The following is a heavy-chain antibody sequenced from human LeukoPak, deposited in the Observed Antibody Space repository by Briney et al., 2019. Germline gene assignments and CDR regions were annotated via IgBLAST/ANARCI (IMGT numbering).Heavy chain of an antibody. CDR1: GFTFSSYA. CDR2: ISGGGGST. CDR3: ARANWQQLAFDS. V-gene: IGHV3-23*01. D-gene: IGHD6-13*01. Sequence: GGSLRLSCAASGFTFSSYAMSWVRQAPGKGLEWVSSISGGGGSTYYADSVKGRFTISRDNSKSTLYLPMNSLRAEDTAVYYCARANWQQLAFDSWGQGTLVTVSS. J-gene: IGHJ4*02.